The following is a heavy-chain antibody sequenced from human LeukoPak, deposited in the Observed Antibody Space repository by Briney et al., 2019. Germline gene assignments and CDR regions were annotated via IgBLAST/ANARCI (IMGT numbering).Heavy chain of an antibody. CDR3: ARSSNSNYYYGMDV. J-gene: IGHJ6*02. CDR1: GGTFSSYA. D-gene: IGHD4-11*01. Sequence: GASVKVSCKASGGTFSSYAISWVRQAPGQGLEWMGRIIPILGIANYAQKFQGRVTITADKSTSTAYMELRSLRSDDTAVYYCARSSNSNYYYGMDVGGQGTTVTVSS. CDR2: IIPILGIA. V-gene: IGHV1-69*04.